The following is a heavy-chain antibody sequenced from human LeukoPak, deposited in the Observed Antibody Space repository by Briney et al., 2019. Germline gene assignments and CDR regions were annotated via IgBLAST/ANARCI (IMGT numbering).Heavy chain of an antibody. CDR2: ISSSSNYV. CDR1: GFSFSDYN. J-gene: IGHJ4*02. Sequence: TGGSLRLSCAASGFSFSDYNMNWVRQAPGKGLEWVSSISSSSNYVYYTDSVKGRFTISRDNSKNTLYLQMNSLRAEDTAVYYCARDKSSSFDYWGQGTLVTVSS. D-gene: IGHD6-13*01. CDR3: ARDKSSSFDY. V-gene: IGHV3-21*01.